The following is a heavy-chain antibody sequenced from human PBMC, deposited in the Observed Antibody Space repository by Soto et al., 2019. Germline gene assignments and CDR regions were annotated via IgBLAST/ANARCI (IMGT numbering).Heavy chain of an antibody. J-gene: IGHJ4*02. CDR1: GYSISSSNW. V-gene: IGHV4-28*01. Sequence: ASETLSLTCAVSGYSISSSNWWGWFRQPPGKGLEWIGYIYYSGATYYNPSLKSRVTMSVDTSKNQFSLKLTSVTAVDTAVYYCARREIQGPIDYWGQGILVTVSS. CDR2: IYYSGAT. D-gene: IGHD1-26*01. CDR3: ARREIQGPIDY.